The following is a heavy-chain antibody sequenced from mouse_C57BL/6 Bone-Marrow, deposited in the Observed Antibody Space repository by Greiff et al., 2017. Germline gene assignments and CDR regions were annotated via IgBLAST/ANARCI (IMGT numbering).Heavy chain of an antibody. D-gene: IGHD1-1*02. J-gene: IGHJ3*01. CDR1: GYSFTDYN. Sequence: EVKLVESGPELVKPGASVKISCKASGYSFTDYNMNWVKQSNGKSLEWIGVINPNYGTTSYNQKFKGKGTLTVDQSSSTAYLQLNSLTSADAAVYYCARRWEAAWFAYWGQGTLVTVSA. CDR3: ARRWEAAWFAY. V-gene: IGHV1-39*01. CDR2: INPNYGTT.